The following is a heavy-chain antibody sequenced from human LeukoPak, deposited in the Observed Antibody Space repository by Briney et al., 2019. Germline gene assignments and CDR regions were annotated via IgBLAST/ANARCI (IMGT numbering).Heavy chain of an antibody. V-gene: IGHV3-74*01. CDR3: ATGVTAAGNGRGLDY. Sequence: GGSLRLSCAASGFTFSSYWMHWVRQAPGEGLVWVSRINSDESRTHYADSVKGRFTISRDNARNTLHLQMNSLRAEDMAVYYCATGVTAAGNGRGLDYWGQGTLVTVSS. CDR1: GFTFSSYW. CDR2: INSDESRT. D-gene: IGHD6-13*01. J-gene: IGHJ4*02.